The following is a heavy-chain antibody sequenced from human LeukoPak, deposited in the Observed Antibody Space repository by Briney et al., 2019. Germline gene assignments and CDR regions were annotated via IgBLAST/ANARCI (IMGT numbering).Heavy chain of an antibody. CDR3: ARRKVGANYFDY. V-gene: IGHV1-18*01. CDR1: GYTFTSYG. J-gene: IGHJ4*02. Sequence: ASVKVSCKASGYTFTSYGISWVRHAPGQGLEWMGWISAYNGNTNYAQKLQGRVTMTTDTSTSTAYRELRSLRSDDTAVYYCARRKVGANYFDYWGQGTLVTVSS. CDR2: ISAYNGNT. D-gene: IGHD1-26*01.